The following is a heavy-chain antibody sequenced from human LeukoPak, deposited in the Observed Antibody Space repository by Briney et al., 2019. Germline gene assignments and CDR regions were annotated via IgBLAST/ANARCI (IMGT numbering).Heavy chain of an antibody. Sequence: ASVKVSCKASGYTFTDYYIQWVRQAPGQGPEWMGWINPQSGGTIYAQKFQGRVTMTRKTSISTAYMELSRLKSDDTAVFYCARGSYWYDAWGQGTLVTVSS. J-gene: IGHJ5*02. V-gene: IGHV1-2*02. CDR1: GYTFTDYY. CDR2: INPQSGGT. CDR3: ARGSYWYDA. D-gene: IGHD6-13*01.